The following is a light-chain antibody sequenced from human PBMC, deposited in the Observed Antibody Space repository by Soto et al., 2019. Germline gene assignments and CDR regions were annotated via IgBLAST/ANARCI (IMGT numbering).Light chain of an antibody. J-gene: IGKJ1*01. Sequence: EIVMTQSPATLSVSPGERATLSCRASQSVSSNYLAWYQQKRGQAPRLLIYDTSARATGVPARFSGSGSGTDFTLTISRLEPEDFVVFYCYQYGSTPPTFGQGTKVDI. CDR1: QSVSSNY. CDR3: YQYGSTPPT. CDR2: DTS. V-gene: IGKV3-20*01.